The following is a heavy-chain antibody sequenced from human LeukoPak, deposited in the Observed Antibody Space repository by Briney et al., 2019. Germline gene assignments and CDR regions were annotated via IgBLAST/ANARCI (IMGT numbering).Heavy chain of an antibody. D-gene: IGHD3-10*01. J-gene: IGHJ4*02. Sequence: SETLSLTCSVYSGSFSGYYWSWIRQPPGKGLEGIGEINPSVGTNYNPSLKSRVTMSLDTSKNQFSLKLSSVTAADTAVYYCARGHTRITMLRGSRSAYYFDYWGQGTLVTVSS. CDR1: SGSFSGYY. CDR3: ARGHTRITMLRGSRSAYYFDY. CDR2: INPSVGT. V-gene: IGHV4-34*01.